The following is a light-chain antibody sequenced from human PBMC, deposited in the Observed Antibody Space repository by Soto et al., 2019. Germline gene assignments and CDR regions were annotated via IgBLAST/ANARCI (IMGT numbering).Light chain of an antibody. CDR3: QQYGSSPRT. CDR2: GAS. CDR1: QSISDT. V-gene: IGKV3-15*01. J-gene: IGKJ1*01. Sequence: DIVMTQSPATLSVFLGGRATLSCRASQSISDTLAWYQQKLGEAPRLLIYGASTRAPGFPARFSGSGPGTDIALTISSLQSENFALHYCQQYGSSPRTFCQGTMMDIK.